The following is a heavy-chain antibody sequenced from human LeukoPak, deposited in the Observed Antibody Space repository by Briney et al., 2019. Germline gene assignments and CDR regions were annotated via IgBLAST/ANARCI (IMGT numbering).Heavy chain of an antibody. Sequence: SETLSLTCTVSGGSISSSSYYWGWIRQPPGKGLEWIGSIYYSGSTYYNPSLKSRVTISVDTSKNQFSLKLSSVTAADTAVYYCAMRGLQYYYYYMDVWGKGTTVAVSS. J-gene: IGHJ6*03. D-gene: IGHD5-24*01. V-gene: IGHV4-39*01. CDR3: AMRGLQYYYYYMDV. CDR1: GGSISSSSYY. CDR2: IYYSGST.